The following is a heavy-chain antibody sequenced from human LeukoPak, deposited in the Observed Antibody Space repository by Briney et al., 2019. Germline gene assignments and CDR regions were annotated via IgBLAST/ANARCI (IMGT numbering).Heavy chain of an antibody. Sequence: SETLSLTCTGSGGSISSYYWSWIRQPPGQGLEWIGHIYYSGSTNYNPSLKSRATISVDTPKNQFSLKLSSVTAADTAVYYCATFSRAAAGAQRYFDYWGQGTLVTVSS. CDR1: GGSISSYY. D-gene: IGHD6-13*01. CDR3: ATFSRAAAGAQRYFDY. CDR2: IYYSGST. J-gene: IGHJ4*02. V-gene: IGHV4-59*01.